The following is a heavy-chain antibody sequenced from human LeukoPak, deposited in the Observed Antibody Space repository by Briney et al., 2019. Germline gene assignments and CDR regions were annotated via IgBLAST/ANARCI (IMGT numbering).Heavy chain of an antibody. V-gene: IGHV1-2*02. CDR1: GYTFTGYY. CDR2: INPNSGGT. J-gene: IGHJ4*02. CDR3: ARDYYDSSGYYGIDY. Sequence: ASVKVSCKASGYTFTGYYMHWVRQDPGQGLEWMGWINPNSGGTNYAQKFQGRVTMTRDTSITTAYMALSRLRSDDTAVYYCARDYYDSSGYYGIDYWGQGTLVTVSS. D-gene: IGHD3-22*01.